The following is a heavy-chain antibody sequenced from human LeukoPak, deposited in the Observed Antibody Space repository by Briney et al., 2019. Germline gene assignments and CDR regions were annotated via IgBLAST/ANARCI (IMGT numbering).Heavy chain of an antibody. J-gene: IGHJ6*03. Sequence: GASVKVSCKASGYTFTSYYMHWVRQAPGQGLEWMGIINPSGGRTSYAQKFQGRVTMTRDTSTSTVYMDLSSLRSDDTAVYYSAREYSSSSAYYMDVSGKGTTVTVSS. CDR1: GYTFTSYY. CDR3: AREYSSSSAYYMDV. CDR2: INPSGGRT. V-gene: IGHV1-46*03. D-gene: IGHD6-6*01.